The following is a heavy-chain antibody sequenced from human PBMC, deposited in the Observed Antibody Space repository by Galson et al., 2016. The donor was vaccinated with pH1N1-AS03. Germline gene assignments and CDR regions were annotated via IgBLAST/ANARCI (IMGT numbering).Heavy chain of an antibody. CDR3: ARHATTRSEVFGVPFYHYYYTDV. CDR2: IKQDGSET. D-gene: IGHD3-3*01. Sequence: SLRLSCAASGFTFSNYWMTWVRQAPGKGLEWVANIKQDGSETYYVDSVKGRFTISRGNAKDSLYLQMNSLRADDTAVYYCARHATTRSEVFGVPFYHYYYTDVWGKGTTVTVSS. V-gene: IGHV3-7*01. J-gene: IGHJ6*03. CDR1: GFTFSNYW.